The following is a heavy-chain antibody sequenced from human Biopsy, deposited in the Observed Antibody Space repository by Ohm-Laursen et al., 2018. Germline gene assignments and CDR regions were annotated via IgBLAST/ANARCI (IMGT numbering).Heavy chain of an antibody. CDR2: INHRGST. Sequence: TLSLTCTVYGGSFSGYYWSWIRQPPGKGLEWIGEINHRGSTNYNPSLKSRVTISVDTSKNQFSLKLRSATAADTAVYYCARAVDYYDPYYYYGLDVWGQGTTVTVSS. CDR1: GGSFSGYY. J-gene: IGHJ6*02. CDR3: ARAVDYYDPYYYYGLDV. V-gene: IGHV4-34*01. D-gene: IGHD3-16*01.